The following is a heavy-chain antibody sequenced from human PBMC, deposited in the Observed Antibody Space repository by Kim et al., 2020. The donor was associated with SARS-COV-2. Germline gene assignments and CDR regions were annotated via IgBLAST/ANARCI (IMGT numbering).Heavy chain of an antibody. V-gene: IGHV3-21*01. CDR1: GFTFSSYS. CDR3: ARDWFGWDTAIIGGYY. Sequence: GGSLRLSCAASGFTFSSYSMNWVRQAPGKGLEWVSSISSSSSYIYYADSVKGRFTISRDNAKNSLYLQMNSLRAEDTAVYYCARDWFGWDTAIIGGYYWGQGTLVTVSS. J-gene: IGHJ4*02. CDR2: ISSSSSYI. D-gene: IGHD5-18*01.